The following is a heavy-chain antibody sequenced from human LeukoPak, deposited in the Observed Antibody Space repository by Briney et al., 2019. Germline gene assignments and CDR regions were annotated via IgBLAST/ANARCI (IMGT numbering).Heavy chain of an antibody. Sequence: SETLSLTCAVYGGSFSGYYWSWIRQPPGKGLEWIGEINHSGSTNYNPSLKSRVTISVDTSKNHFSLKLSSVTAADTAVYYCARGGESSNFDYWGQGTLVTVSS. D-gene: IGHD3-16*01. V-gene: IGHV4-34*01. CDR3: ARGGESSNFDY. J-gene: IGHJ4*02. CDR2: INHSGST. CDR1: GGSFSGYY.